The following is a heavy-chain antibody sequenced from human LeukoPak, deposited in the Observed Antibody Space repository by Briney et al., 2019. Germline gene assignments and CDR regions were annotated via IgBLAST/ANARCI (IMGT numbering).Heavy chain of an antibody. D-gene: IGHD2-2*01. V-gene: IGHV5-51*01. Sequence: GESLQISCKGSGSSFISYWIGWVRQLPGKGLEWMGIIYPGDSDTRYSPSFQGQVTFSADKSLSTAYLQWNSLKASDTAMYYCARHRCGSTSCHTFYFDYWGQGTLVTVSS. CDR3: ARHRCGSTSCHTFYFDY. J-gene: IGHJ4*02. CDR1: GSSFISYW. CDR2: IYPGDSDT.